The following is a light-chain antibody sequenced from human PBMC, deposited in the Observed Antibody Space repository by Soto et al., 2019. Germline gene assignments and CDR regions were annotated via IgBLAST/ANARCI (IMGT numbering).Light chain of an antibody. J-gene: IGLJ1*01. Sequence: QSALAQPASVSGSPGQSITISCTGTSSDVGGHNYVSWYQQHPGKAPKLMIYEVTNRPAGISNRFSGSKSGTTASLTISGLQAEDEADYYCSSYTSSSTLYVFGTGTKVTV. CDR1: SSDVGGHNY. CDR2: EVT. V-gene: IGLV2-14*01. CDR3: SSYTSSSTLYV.